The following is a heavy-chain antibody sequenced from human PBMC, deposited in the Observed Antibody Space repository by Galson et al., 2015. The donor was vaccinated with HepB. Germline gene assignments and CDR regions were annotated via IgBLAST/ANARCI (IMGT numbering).Heavy chain of an antibody. V-gene: IGHV4-34*01. J-gene: IGHJ4*02. CDR1: GGSFSGYY. D-gene: IGHD4-11*01. CDR3: ASYSDY. Sequence: LSLTCAVYGGSFSGYYWSWIRQPPGKGLEWIGEINHSGSTNYNPSLKSRVTISVDTSKNQFSLKLSSVTAADTAVYYCASYSDYWGQGTLVTVSS. CDR2: INHSGST.